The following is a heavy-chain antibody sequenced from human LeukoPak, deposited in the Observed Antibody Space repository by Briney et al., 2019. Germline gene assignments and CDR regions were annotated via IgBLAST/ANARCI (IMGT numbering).Heavy chain of an antibody. D-gene: IGHD5-18*01. Sequence: SETLSLTCTVSGGSISTYYWSWMRQPPGKGLEWIGSIYHSGSTYYNPSLKSRVTISVDTSKNQFSLKLSSVTAADTAVYYCARASRYSYGLFDYWGQGTLVTVSS. J-gene: IGHJ4*02. CDR1: GGSISTYY. CDR2: IYHSGST. V-gene: IGHV4-38-2*02. CDR3: ARASRYSYGLFDY.